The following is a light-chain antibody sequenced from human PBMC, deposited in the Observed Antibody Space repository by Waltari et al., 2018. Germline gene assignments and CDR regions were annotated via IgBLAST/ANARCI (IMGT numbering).Light chain of an antibody. CDR3: QQGYRIPT. CDR1: QSIDTY. J-gene: IGKJ1*01. Sequence: DIQMTQSPSSLSASVGDRVTISCRASQSIDTYLNWYQHKPGRAPKLLIYDASSLQSGVPSRFSGSGSGTDVTLTISSLQPGDFATYYCQQGYRIPTFGPGTNVEIK. V-gene: IGKV1-39*01. CDR2: DAS.